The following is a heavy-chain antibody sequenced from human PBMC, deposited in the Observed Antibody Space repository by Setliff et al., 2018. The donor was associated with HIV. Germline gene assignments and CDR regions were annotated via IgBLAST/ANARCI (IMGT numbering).Heavy chain of an antibody. J-gene: IGHJ4*02. CDR3: ARGVAEAGL. CDR2: IFYSGHT. D-gene: IGHD6-13*01. CDR1: TGSNSRSSYY. Sequence: SETLSLTCTFSTGSNSRSSYYWAWIRQPPGKGLEWIGNIFYSGHTFYNPSLRSRVTISVDTSKNQFSLKLSSVTAADTAVYYCARGVAEAGLWGQGTLVTVSS. V-gene: IGHV4-39*07.